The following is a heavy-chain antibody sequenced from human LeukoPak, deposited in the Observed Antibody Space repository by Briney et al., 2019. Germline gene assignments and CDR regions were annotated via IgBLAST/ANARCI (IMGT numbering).Heavy chain of an antibody. Sequence: SETLSLTCTVSGGSISSYYWSWIRQPPGKGLEWIGYIYYSGSTNYNPSLKSRVTISVDTSKNQFSLKLSSVTAADTAVYYCARVTFNGDPDYWGQGTLVTVSS. J-gene: IGHJ4*02. CDR3: ARVTFNGDPDY. CDR1: GGSISSYY. V-gene: IGHV4-59*01. D-gene: IGHD4-17*01. CDR2: IYYSGST.